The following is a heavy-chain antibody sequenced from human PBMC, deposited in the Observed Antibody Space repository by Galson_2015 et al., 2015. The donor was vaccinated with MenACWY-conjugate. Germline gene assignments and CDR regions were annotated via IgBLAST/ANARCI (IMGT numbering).Heavy chain of an antibody. CDR3: ARLGGNYRTTSHFDH. J-gene: IGHJ4*02. D-gene: IGHD1-26*01. V-gene: IGHV3-74*01. Sequence: SLRLSCAASGFTFSTYWMHWVRQAPGKGLVWVSRINSDGRSTSYADSVNGRFTISRDNAKNTLYLQMNSLRAEDTAVYYCARLGGNYRTTSHFDHWGQGTLVTVSS. CDR1: GFTFSTYW. CDR2: INSDGRST.